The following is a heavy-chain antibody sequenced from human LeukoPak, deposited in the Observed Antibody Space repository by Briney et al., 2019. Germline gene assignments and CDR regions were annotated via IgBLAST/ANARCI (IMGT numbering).Heavy chain of an antibody. CDR1: GFTVSSNY. J-gene: IGHJ5*02. Sequence: GGSLRLSCAASGFTVSSNYMSWVRQAPGKGLEWVSAISGSGGGTYYADSVKGRFTISRDNSKNTLYLQMNSLRAEDTAVYYCAKPVEVAATRRGLNWFDPWGQGTLVTVSS. V-gene: IGHV3-23*01. D-gene: IGHD2-15*01. CDR2: ISGSGGGT. CDR3: AKPVEVAATRRGLNWFDP.